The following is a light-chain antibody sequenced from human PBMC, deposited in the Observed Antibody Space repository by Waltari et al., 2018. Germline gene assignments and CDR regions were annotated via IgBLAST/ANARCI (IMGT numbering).Light chain of an antibody. CDR3: SSYTTSSTVV. CDR2: DVS. V-gene: IGLV2-14*03. Sequence: QSALTQPASVSGSPGQSSTLSCTGTSSDIGYYIYVSRYQQHPGKAPKLMIYDVSNRPSGVSNRFSGSKSGNTASLTISGLQAEDEADYYCSSYTTSSTVVFGGGTKLTVL. CDR1: SSDIGYYIY. J-gene: IGLJ2*01.